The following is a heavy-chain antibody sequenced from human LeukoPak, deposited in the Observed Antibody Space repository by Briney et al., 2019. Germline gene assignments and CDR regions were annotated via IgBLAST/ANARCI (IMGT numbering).Heavy chain of an antibody. Sequence: EASVKVSCKASGYTFTGYYMHWVRQAPGQGLEWMGWINPNSGGTNYAQKFQGRVTMTRDTSISTVYMELSSLRSEDTAVYYCARGRGGDYDKLYYYYYYYMDVWGKGTTVTISS. CDR3: ARGRGGDYDKLYYYYYYYMDV. CDR2: INPNSGGT. V-gene: IGHV1-2*02. CDR1: GYTFTGYY. J-gene: IGHJ6*03. D-gene: IGHD4-17*01.